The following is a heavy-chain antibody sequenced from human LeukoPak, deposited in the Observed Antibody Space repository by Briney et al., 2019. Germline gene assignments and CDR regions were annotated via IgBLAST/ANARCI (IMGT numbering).Heavy chain of an antibody. CDR3: ARVRRELLWFGEFLFDY. Sequence: TASETLSLTCTVSGGSISSYYWSWIRQPPGKGLEWIGYIYYSGSTNYNPSLKSRVTISVDTSKNQFPLKLSSVTAADTAVYYCARVRRELLWFGEFLFDYWGQGTLVTVSS. V-gene: IGHV4-59*01. CDR1: GGSISSYY. J-gene: IGHJ4*02. CDR2: IYYSGST. D-gene: IGHD3-10*01.